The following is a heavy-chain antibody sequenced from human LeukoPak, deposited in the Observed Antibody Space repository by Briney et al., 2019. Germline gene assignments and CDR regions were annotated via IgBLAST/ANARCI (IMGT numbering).Heavy chain of an antibody. J-gene: IGHJ1*01. V-gene: IGHV3-48*01. Sequence: GGSLRLSCAASGFTFNSYSMNWVRQAPGKGLEWISYISSSSSTIYYADSVKGRFTISRDNAKNSLYLQMNSLRAEDTAVYYCAKEIYGDSTGGRFQQWGQGTLVTISS. CDR2: ISSSSSTI. CDR3: AKEIYGDSTGGRFQQ. CDR1: GFTFNSYS. D-gene: IGHD4-17*01.